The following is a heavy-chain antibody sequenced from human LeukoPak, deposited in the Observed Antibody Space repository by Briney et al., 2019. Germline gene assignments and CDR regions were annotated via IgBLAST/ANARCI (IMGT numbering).Heavy chain of an antibody. D-gene: IGHD3-22*01. CDR3: TTPLPINYYDSGGAFDI. J-gene: IGHJ3*02. CDR2: IRSTANGYAT. V-gene: IGHV3-73*01. Sequence: GSLSLSCAASGFTFSGSALHWVRQASGKGLEWVGRIRSTANGYATAYAASVKGRFTISRDDSKNTAYLQMDSLKTEDTAVYYCTTPLPINYYDSGGAFDIWGQGTMVTVSS. CDR1: GFTFSGSA.